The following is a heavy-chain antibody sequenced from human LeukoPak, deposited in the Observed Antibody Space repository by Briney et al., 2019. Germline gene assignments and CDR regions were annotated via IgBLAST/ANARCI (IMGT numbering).Heavy chain of an antibody. CDR2: ISRGSDHI. CDR3: ARPYDTRGYFPDY. V-gene: IGHV3-21*01. Sequence: GGSLRLSCAASGFIFTNYFMSWVRQAPGKGLEWVSSISRGSDHIFYADSMKGRFTISRDNAKNSLYLQMNSLGAEDTAVYYCARPYDTRGYFPDYWGQGTLVTVSS. D-gene: IGHD3-22*01. CDR1: GFIFTNYF. J-gene: IGHJ4*02.